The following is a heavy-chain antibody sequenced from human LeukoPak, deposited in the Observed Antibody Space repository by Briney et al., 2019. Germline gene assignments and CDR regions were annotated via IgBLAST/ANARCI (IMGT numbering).Heavy chain of an antibody. Sequence: GASVKVSCKASGYTFTTYATHWVRQAPGQRLEWMGWINAGNGNTKYSQKFQGRVTITRDTSASTAYMELSSLRSEDTAVYYCARDQAAADSGAPFDPWGQGTLVTVSS. CDR1: GYTFTTYA. CDR2: INAGNGNT. V-gene: IGHV1-3*01. J-gene: IGHJ5*02. CDR3: ARDQAAADSGAPFDP. D-gene: IGHD6-13*01.